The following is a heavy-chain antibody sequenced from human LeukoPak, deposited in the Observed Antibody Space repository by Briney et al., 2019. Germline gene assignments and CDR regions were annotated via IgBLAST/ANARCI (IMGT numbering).Heavy chain of an antibody. CDR1: GGTFSSYA. J-gene: IGHJ4*02. CDR3: AREIGGYDPRPDG. Sequence: GASVKVSCKASGGTFSSYAISWVRQAPGQGLEWMGRIIPIFGTANYAQKFQGRVTITADESTSTAYMELSSLRSEDTAVYYCAREIGGYDPRPDGWGQGTLVTVSS. D-gene: IGHD5-12*01. CDR2: IIPIFGTA. V-gene: IGHV1-69*13.